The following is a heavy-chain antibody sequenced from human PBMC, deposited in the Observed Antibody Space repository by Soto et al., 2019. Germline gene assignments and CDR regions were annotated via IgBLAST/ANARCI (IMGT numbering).Heavy chain of an antibody. D-gene: IGHD3-22*01. CDR2: IYSGGST. CDR1: GFTVSSNY. CDR3: ARGAMDTSGYYYYPRAY. V-gene: IGHV3-66*01. Sequence: AGGSLRLSCAASGFTVSSNYMSWVRQAPGKGLEWVSVIYSGGSTYYADSVKGRFTISRDNSKNTLYLQMNSLRAEDTAVYYCARGAMDTSGYYYYPRAYWGQGTLVTVSS. J-gene: IGHJ4*02.